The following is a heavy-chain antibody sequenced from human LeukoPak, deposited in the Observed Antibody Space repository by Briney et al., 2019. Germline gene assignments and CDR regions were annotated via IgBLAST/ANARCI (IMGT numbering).Heavy chain of an antibody. V-gene: IGHV4-59*01. Sequence: SETLSLTCTVSAGSISPYYWSWIRQPPGKGLEWIGQIHYSGSTNYNPSLKSRLTISVDTSKNQFSLRLSSVTAADTAVYYCARMIGWGARRYYYYYMDVWGKGTTVTISS. J-gene: IGHJ6*03. CDR3: ARMIGWGARRYYYYYMDV. D-gene: IGHD1-26*01. CDR1: AGSISPYY. CDR2: IHYSGST.